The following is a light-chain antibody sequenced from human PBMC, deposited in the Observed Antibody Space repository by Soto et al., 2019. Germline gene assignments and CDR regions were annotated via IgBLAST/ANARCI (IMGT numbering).Light chain of an antibody. Sequence: DIQMTQSPSTLSASVGDRVTITCRASQSISSWLAWYQQKPGKAPKLLIYDASSLESGVPSRFSGSGSGTEFTLTISSLQPDDFATYYCQQYDNWPPYTFGQGTKVDIK. CDR3: QQYDNWPPYT. CDR1: QSISSW. CDR2: DAS. V-gene: IGKV1-5*01. J-gene: IGKJ2*01.